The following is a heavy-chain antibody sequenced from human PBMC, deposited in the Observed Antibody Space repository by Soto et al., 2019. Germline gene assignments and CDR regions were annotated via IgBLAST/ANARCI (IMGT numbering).Heavy chain of an antibody. J-gene: IGHJ3*02. V-gene: IGHV4-59*08. CDR3: ARHRYGDHDDAFDI. D-gene: IGHD4-17*01. Sequence: QVQLQESGPGLVKPSETLSLTCTVSGGSISTYYWSWIRQPPGKGLEWIGYIYYSGRTNYNPSLKSRVTIPVDTPKNQVSLKLSSVTAADTAGYYCARHRYGDHDDAFDIWGQGTMGTVSS. CDR2: IYYSGRT. CDR1: GGSISTYY.